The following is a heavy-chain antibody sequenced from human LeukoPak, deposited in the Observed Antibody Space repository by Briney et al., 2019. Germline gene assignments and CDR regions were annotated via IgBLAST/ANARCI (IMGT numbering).Heavy chain of an antibody. CDR1: GFTFNTYI. V-gene: IGHV3-21*01. CDR2: ISGSDSFI. J-gene: IGHJ6*03. CDR3: ARGYYMDV. Sequence: PGGSLRLSCAASGFTFNTYIMNWVRQAPGKGLEWVASISGSDSFINYADSVKGRFTISRDNAKNTLYLQMNSLRAEDTAVYYCARGYYMDVWGKGTTVTVSS.